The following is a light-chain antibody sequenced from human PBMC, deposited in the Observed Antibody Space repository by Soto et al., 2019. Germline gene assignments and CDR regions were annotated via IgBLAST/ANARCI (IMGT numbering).Light chain of an antibody. CDR2: SNS. V-gene: IGLV1-44*01. CDR1: SSNIGSST. Sequence: QSFLTQPPSASGPPGRRVAISCSGSSSNIGSSTVNWYQHLPGTAPKLLIYSNSQRPSGVPDRFSGSKSGASASLAISGLQSDDEADYYCLVWVDSLKGYVFGPGTKVTVL. J-gene: IGLJ1*01. CDR3: LVWVDSLKGYV.